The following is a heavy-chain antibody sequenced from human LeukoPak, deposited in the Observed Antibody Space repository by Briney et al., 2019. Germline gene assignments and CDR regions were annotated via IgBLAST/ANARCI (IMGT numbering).Heavy chain of an antibody. CDR2: VYYSGST. CDR3: ARPSHYYDTGGAFDI. Sequence: SETLSLTCTVSGGSISSSSYYWGWIRQPPGKGLEWIGSVYYSGSTYYNPSLQSRVTISVDSSKNQFSLKLTSVTAADTAVYYCARPSHYYDTGGAFDIWGQGTMITVSS. J-gene: IGHJ3*02. CDR1: GGSISSSSYY. D-gene: IGHD3-22*01. V-gene: IGHV4-39*01.